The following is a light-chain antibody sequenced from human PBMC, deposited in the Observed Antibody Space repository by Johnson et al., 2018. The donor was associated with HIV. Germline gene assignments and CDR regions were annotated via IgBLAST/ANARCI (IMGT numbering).Light chain of an antibody. CDR3: GTWDSSLSANV. J-gene: IGLJ1*01. CDR1: SSNIGNNY. Sequence: HSVLTQPPSVSAAPGQKVTISCSGSSSNIGNNYVSWYQQLPGTAPKLLVYENVKRPSGIPDRFSGSKSGTSATLGITGLQTGDEADYYCGTWDSSLSANVFGTGTKVTVV. V-gene: IGLV1-51*02. CDR2: ENV.